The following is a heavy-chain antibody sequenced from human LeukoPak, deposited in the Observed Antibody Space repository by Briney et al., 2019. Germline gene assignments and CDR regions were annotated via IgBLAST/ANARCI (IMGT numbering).Heavy chain of an antibody. CDR3: AREVREVPH. J-gene: IGHJ4*02. D-gene: IGHD2-2*01. V-gene: IGHV3-7*04. CDR2: IDQSGTEK. Sequence: PGGSLRLSCAVSGFTFSNYWMSWVRQATGKGLEWVAKIDQSGTEKYHVDSVRGRFTISRDNAKNSLYLQMNSLRAEDTAVYYCAREVREVPHWGQGTLVTVSS. CDR1: GFTFSNYW.